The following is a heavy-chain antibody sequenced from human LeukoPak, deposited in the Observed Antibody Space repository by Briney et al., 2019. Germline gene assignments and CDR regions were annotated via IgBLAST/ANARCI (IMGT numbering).Heavy chain of an antibody. CDR3: AVHGDYARYFDL. CDR1: GGSFSGYY. J-gene: IGHJ2*01. Sequence: SETLSLTCAVYGGSFSGYYWSWIRQPPGKGLEWIGEINHSGSTNYNPPLKSRVTISVDTSKNQFSLKLSSVTAADTAVYYCAVHGDYARYFDLWGRGTLVTVSS. CDR2: INHSGST. D-gene: IGHD4-17*01. V-gene: IGHV4-34*01.